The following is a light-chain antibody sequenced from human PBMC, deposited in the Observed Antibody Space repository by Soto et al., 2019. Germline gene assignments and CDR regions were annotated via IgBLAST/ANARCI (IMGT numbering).Light chain of an antibody. CDR2: RNN. V-gene: IGLV1-47*01. J-gene: IGLJ1*01. CDR1: SSNIGDNY. CDR3: AAWDDSLGGYV. Sequence: QSVLTQPPSASWTPGQKVTISCSGSSSNIGDNYVYWHQQLPGTAPKLLIYRNNQRPSGVPDRFSGSKSGTSASLAISGLRSEDEADYYCAAWDDSLGGYVFGPGTKVTVL.